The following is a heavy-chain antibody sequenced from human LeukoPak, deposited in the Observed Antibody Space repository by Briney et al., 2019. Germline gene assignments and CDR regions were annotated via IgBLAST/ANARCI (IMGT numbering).Heavy chain of an antibody. Sequence: PGGSLRLSCAASGFTFSNFGMHWVRQAPGKGLEWVAIISYDGNNKHYADSVKGRYTISRDNSENTLYLQMDSLRVEDTALYYCAKAPTQSGYYIDYWGQGTLVTVSS. CDR1: GFTFSNFG. CDR3: AKAPTQSGYYIDY. CDR2: ISYDGNNK. D-gene: IGHD5-24*01. V-gene: IGHV3-30*18. J-gene: IGHJ4*02.